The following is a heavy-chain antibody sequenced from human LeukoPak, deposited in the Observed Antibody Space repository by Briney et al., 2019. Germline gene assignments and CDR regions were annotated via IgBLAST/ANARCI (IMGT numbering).Heavy chain of an antibody. CDR3: ARPDRFGGFHYWFDR. Sequence: GASVKVSCKASGYSFSDYYMHWVRQAPGQGLEWMGGINPNGGGTKYAQKFQGRVTMTRDTSTSTAYLELSRLTPGDTAVYYCARPDRFGGFHYWFDRWGQGTLVTVSS. CDR2: INPNGGGT. J-gene: IGHJ5*02. D-gene: IGHD3-10*01. CDR1: GYSFSDYY. V-gene: IGHV1-2*02.